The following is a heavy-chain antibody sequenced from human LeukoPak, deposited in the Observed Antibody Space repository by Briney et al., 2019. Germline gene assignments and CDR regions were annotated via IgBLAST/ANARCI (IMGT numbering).Heavy chain of an antibody. CDR2: IYWDDDK. Sequence: SGPTLVKPTQTLTLTCTFSGFSLSTSGVGVGWIRQPPGKALEWLALIYWDDDKRYSPSLKSRLTITKDTSKNRVVLTMTNMDPVDTATYYCAHGPGSGWYAEYWGQGTLVTVSS. D-gene: IGHD6-13*01. CDR3: AHGPGSGWYAEY. J-gene: IGHJ4*02. V-gene: IGHV2-5*02. CDR1: GFSLSTSGVG.